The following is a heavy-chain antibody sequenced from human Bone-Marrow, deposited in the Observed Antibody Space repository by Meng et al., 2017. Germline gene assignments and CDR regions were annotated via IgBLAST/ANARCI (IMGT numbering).Heavy chain of an antibody. V-gene: IGHV4-30-2*01. CDR2: IHHSGST. CDR1: GGSISSGGYS. D-gene: IGHD3-10*01. CDR3: ARHLYGSGSYVWFDP. Sequence: QLQLQESGSGLVKHSQTLSLTCAVSGGSISSGGYSWRWIRQPPGKGQEWIGYIHHSGSTYYNPSLKSRVTISVDTSNNQFSLKLSSVTAADTAVYYCARHLYGSGSYVWFDPWGQGTLVTVSS. J-gene: IGHJ5*02.